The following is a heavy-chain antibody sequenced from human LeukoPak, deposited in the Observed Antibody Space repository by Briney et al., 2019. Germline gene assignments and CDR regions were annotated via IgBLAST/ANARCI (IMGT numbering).Heavy chain of an antibody. J-gene: IGHJ6*02. CDR2: MNPNSGNT. Sequence: ASVKVSCEASGYTFTSYDINWVRQATGQGLEWMGWMNPNSGNTGYAQKFQGRVTMTRNTSISTAYMELSSLRSEDTAVYYCARGQYQLSPYYYGMDVWGQGTTVTVSS. CDR1: GYTFTSYD. CDR3: ARGQYQLSPYYYGMDV. D-gene: IGHD2-2*01. V-gene: IGHV1-8*01.